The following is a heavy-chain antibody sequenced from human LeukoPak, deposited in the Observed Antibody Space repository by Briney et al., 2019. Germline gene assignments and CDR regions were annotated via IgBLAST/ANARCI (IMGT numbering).Heavy chain of an antibody. Sequence: PSETLSLTCTVSGGSISSSSYYWGWIRQPPGKGLEWIGSIYYSGSTYYNPSLKSRVTISVDTSKNQFSLKLSSVTAADTAVYYCARCIQSFVRYSYGLESYWFDPWGQGTLVTVSS. CDR2: IYYSGST. V-gene: IGHV4-39*01. CDR1: GGSISSSSYY. D-gene: IGHD5-18*01. J-gene: IGHJ5*02. CDR3: ARCIQSFVRYSYGLESYWFDP.